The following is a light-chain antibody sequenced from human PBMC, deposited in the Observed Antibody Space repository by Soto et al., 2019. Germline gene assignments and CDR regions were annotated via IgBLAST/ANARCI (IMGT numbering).Light chain of an antibody. V-gene: IGKV3-15*01. J-gene: IGKJ2*03. Sequence: EIVMPQSPATLSVAPGETATLSCRASQSISSDLVWYQQKPGQAPRLLIYGASTRATGIPGRFSGSGSGTEFTLTISSLQSEGFAVYYCQHYNYWMFSFGQGTRLEIK. CDR1: QSISSD. CDR2: GAS. CDR3: QHYNYWMFS.